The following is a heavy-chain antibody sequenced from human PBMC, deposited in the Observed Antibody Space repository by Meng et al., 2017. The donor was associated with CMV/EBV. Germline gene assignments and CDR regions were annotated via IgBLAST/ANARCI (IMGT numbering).Heavy chain of an antibody. V-gene: IGHV1-2*02. Sequence: ASVKVSCKASGYTFTGYYMHWVRQAPGQGLEWMGWINPNSGGTNYAKKFQGRVTMTRDTSISTAYMELSRLRSDDTAVYYCARDVGGTITIFGVVIMGAFDIWGQGTMVTVSS. CDR1: GYTFTGYY. CDR2: INPNSGGT. CDR3: ARDVGGTITIFGVVIMGAFDI. D-gene: IGHD3-3*01. J-gene: IGHJ3*02.